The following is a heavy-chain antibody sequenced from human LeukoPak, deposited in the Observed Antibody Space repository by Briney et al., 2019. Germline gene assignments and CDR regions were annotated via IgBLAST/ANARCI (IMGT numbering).Heavy chain of an antibody. CDR2: INSNGSST. CDR3: ARSSHYYDCSGYHDAFDI. D-gene: IGHD3-22*01. V-gene: IGHV3-74*01. J-gene: IGHJ3*02. CDR1: GFAFSSYW. Sequence: PGGSLRLSCAASGFAFSSYWMHWVRQAPGKGLVWVSRINSNGSSTSYADSVKGRFTVSRDNAKNTLYLQMNSLRAEDTAVYYCARSSHYYDCSGYHDAFDIWGQGTMVTVSS.